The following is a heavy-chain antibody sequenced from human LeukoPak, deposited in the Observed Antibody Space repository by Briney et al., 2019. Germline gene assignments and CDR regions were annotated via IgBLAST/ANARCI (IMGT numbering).Heavy chain of an antibody. CDR1: GGSISNYY. D-gene: IGHD3-10*01. Sequence: SETLSLTCTVSGGSISNYYWSWIRQPPGEGLEWIGYIYHSGSTNYNPSLKSRVTISVDTSKNQFSLKLSSVTAADTAVYYCARDGVYYGSGANWFDPWGQGTLVTVSS. CDR2: IYHSGST. CDR3: ARDGVYYGSGANWFDP. V-gene: IGHV4-59*01. J-gene: IGHJ5*02.